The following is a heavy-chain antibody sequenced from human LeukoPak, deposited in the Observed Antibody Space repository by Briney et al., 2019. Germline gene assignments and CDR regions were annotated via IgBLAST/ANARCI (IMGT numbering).Heavy chain of an antibody. Sequence: SETLSLTCSVSGGYISSYYWSWIRQPAGKGPEWIGRIYTSGSTSGSTSYNPSLKSRVTMSVDTSKNQFSLKLISVTAADTAVYYCAREYYDFWSGYYTNVYYFDYWGQGTLVTVSS. CDR3: AREYYDFWSGYYTNVYYFDY. D-gene: IGHD3-3*01. CDR2: IYTSGSTSGST. J-gene: IGHJ4*02. V-gene: IGHV4-4*07. CDR1: GGYISSYY.